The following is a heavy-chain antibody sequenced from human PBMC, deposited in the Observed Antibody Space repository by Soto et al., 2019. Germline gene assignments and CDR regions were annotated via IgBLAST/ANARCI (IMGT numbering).Heavy chain of an antibody. Sequence: QVQLVESGGGAVQPGRSLRLSCTASAFTLRSYGMHWVRQAPGKGLEWVAVISHDGGNKYYADSVRGRFTISRDNSKNVIYLQMNSLRAEDTAVYYCAKDPASAAGTFFDYSYYMDVWGKGTTVTVSS. CDR2: ISHDGGNK. V-gene: IGHV3-30*18. CDR1: AFTLRSYG. J-gene: IGHJ6*03. CDR3: AKDPASAAGTFFDYSYYMDV. D-gene: IGHD6-13*01.